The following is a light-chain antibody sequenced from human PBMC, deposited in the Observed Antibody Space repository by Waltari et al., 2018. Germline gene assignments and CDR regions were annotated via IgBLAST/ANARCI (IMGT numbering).Light chain of an antibody. Sequence: DIQLTQSPSTLSASVGDSVTITCRASQTIDRWLAWYQQKPGKVPKLLIYKTSILESGVPSRFSDGGSGTEFTLTIASLQPDDFATYYCQHYDAYSATFGRGTKLEIK. CDR3: QHYDAYSAT. CDR1: QTIDRW. J-gene: IGKJ4*02. V-gene: IGKV1-5*03. CDR2: KTS.